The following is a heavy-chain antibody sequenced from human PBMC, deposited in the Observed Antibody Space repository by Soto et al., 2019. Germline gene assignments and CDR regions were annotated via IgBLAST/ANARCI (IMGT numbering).Heavy chain of an antibody. D-gene: IGHD3-9*01. CDR1: GGSFSGYY. V-gene: IGHV4-34*01. CDR2: INHSGST. Sequence: SETLSLTCAVYGGSFSGYYWSWIRQPPGKGLEWIGEINHSGSTNYNPSLKSRVTISVDTSKNQFSLKLSSVTAADTAVYYCARGHPVHDIDYWGQGTLVTVSS. J-gene: IGHJ4*02. CDR3: ARGHPVHDIDY.